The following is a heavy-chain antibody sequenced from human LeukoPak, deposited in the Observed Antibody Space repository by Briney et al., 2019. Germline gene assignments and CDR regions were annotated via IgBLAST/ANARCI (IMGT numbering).Heavy chain of an antibody. D-gene: IGHD5-18*01. V-gene: IGHV4-34*01. CDR3: ARKASHFSYGLRAIDY. J-gene: IGHJ4*02. CDR2: INHSGTT. Sequence: SETLSLTCTVSGGSISSYYWNWIRQPPGKGLEWIGEINHSGTTNYNASLKSRVTISVDTSKNHFSLKLNSMTAADTAVYYCARKASHFSYGLRAIDYWGQGNLVTVSS. CDR1: GGSISSYY.